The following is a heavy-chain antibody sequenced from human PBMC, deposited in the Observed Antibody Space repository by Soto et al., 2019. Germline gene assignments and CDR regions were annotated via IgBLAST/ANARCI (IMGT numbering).Heavy chain of an antibody. CDR3: ARGYCSSTSCYRVGGSSWYYYYGMDV. CDR2: IIPIFGTA. J-gene: IGHJ6*02. D-gene: IGHD2-2*01. Sequence: ASVKVSCKASGGTFSSYAIGWVRQAPGQGLEWMRGIIPIFGTANYAQKFQGRVTITADESTSTAYMELSSLRSEDTAVYYCARGYCSSTSCYRVGGSSWYYYYGMDVWGQGTTVTVSS. V-gene: IGHV1-69*13. CDR1: GGTFSSYA.